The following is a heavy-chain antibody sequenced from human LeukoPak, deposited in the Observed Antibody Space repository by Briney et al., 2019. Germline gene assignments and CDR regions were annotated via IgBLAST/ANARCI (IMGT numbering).Heavy chain of an antibody. V-gene: IGHV3-74*01. Sequence: GGSLRLSCAASGFTFSSYWMHWVRQVLGKGLVWVSRINSDGSSTSYADSVKGRFTISRDYARNSLYLQMNSLRAEDTAVYYCAKDHIRGYSSGWYEFSAFDIWGQGTMVTVSS. CDR1: GFTFSSYW. CDR2: INSDGSST. D-gene: IGHD6-19*01. CDR3: AKDHIRGYSSGWYEFSAFDI. J-gene: IGHJ3*02.